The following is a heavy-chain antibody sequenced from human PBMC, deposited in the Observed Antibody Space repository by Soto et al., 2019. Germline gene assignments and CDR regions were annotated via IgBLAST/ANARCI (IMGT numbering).Heavy chain of an antibody. CDR2: IYPGDSDT. D-gene: IGHD3-3*01. CDR1: GYSFTSYW. CDR3: ARRGTDFWSGYYTGGYYYYYMDV. J-gene: IGHJ6*03. V-gene: IGHV5-51*01. Sequence: GESLKISCKGSGYSFTSYWIGWVRQMPGKGLEWMGIIYPGDSDTRYSPSFQGQVTISADKSISTAYLQWSSLKASDPAMYSCARRGTDFWSGYYTGGYYYYYMDVWGKGTTVTVSS.